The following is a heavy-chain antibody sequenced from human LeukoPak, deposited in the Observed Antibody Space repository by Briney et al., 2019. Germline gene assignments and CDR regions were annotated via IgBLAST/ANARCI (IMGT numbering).Heavy chain of an antibody. J-gene: IGHJ4*02. D-gene: IGHD4-11*01. Sequence: PGGSLKLSCAAAGFTFSHYGMHWVRQAPGKGLEWVAVIWSDGTNKYYAASVKGRFSISRDDSGKTVYLQMNSLRPEDTGIYYCARDAQRGFDYSNSLQYWGQGTPVIVST. CDR3: ARDAQRGFDYSNSLQY. V-gene: IGHV3-33*01. CDR2: IWSDGTNK. CDR1: GFTFSHYG.